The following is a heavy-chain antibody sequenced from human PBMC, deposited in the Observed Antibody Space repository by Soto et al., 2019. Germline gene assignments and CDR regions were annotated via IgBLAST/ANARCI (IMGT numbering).Heavy chain of an antibody. J-gene: IGHJ4*02. V-gene: IGHV3-53*01. Sequence: EVQLVESGGGLIQPGGSLRLSCAASGFTVSSNYMSWVRQAPGKGLEWVSTIYSGGSTYYADSVKGRFTISRDNSKNTLYLQMNSLRAEDTAVYYCARVGVTPWDYYFDFWGQGTLVTVSS. CDR3: ARVGVTPWDYYFDF. CDR2: IYSGGST. D-gene: IGHD1-26*01. CDR1: GFTVSSNY.